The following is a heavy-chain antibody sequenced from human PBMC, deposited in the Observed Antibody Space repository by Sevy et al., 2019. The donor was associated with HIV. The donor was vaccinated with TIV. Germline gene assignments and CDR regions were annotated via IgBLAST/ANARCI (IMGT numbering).Heavy chain of an antibody. CDR3: SRNGEDYYDILTGQFHFDY. V-gene: IGHV3-49*03. CDR1: GFTFADYG. J-gene: IGHJ4*02. D-gene: IGHD3-9*01. Sequence: GGSLRLSCTASGFTFADYGMGWFRQAPGKGLEWLGFIRGKAHGGTTEYAASVKGRFTISRDDSKSIAYLQMNSLKNEDTAVYFCSRNGEDYYDILTGQFHFDYWGQGALVTVSS. CDR2: IRGKAHGGTT.